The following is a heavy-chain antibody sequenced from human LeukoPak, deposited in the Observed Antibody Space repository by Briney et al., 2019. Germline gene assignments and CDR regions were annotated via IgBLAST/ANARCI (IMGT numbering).Heavy chain of an antibody. CDR2: ISTYNGNT. CDR1: GYTFINYE. CDR3: ARAPPITRGPFDP. J-gene: IGHJ5*02. D-gene: IGHD3-10*01. Sequence: ASVKVSCKASGYTFINYEFSWVRQAPGQGLEWMGWISTYNGNTNYAQKLQGRVTMTTDTSTSTAYMELRSLRSDDTAVYYCARAPPITRGPFDPWGQGTLVTVSS. V-gene: IGHV1-18*01.